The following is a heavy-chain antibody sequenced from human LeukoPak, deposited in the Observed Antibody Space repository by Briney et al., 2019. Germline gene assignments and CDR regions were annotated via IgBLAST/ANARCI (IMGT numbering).Heavy chain of an antibody. CDR1: GYTFTGYY. Sequence: ASVKVSCKASGYTFTGYYMHWVRQAPGQGLEWMGWINPNSGGTNYAQKFQGRVTMTRDTSISTAYMELSRLRSDDTAVYYCARDKGDCTNGVCYRRVDAFDIWGQGTMVTVSS. J-gene: IGHJ3*02. D-gene: IGHD2-8*01. CDR3: ARDKGDCTNGVCYRRVDAFDI. V-gene: IGHV1-2*02. CDR2: INPNSGGT.